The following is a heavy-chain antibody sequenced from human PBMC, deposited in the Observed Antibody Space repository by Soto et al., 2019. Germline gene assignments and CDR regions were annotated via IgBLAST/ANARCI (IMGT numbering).Heavy chain of an antibody. CDR2: IKQDGSEK. V-gene: IGHV3-7*01. J-gene: IGHJ5*02. D-gene: IGHD1-1*01. CDR1: GFTFSRNW. Sequence: EVQLVESGGGLVQPGGSLTLSCAASGFTFSRNWMSWVRQAPGKGLEWVANIKQDGSEKYYADAGKGRFTLARDNVENSLYLQMNSLRAEDTAVYDCARDGDGYPAWGQGTLVTVSS. CDR3: ARDGDGYPA.